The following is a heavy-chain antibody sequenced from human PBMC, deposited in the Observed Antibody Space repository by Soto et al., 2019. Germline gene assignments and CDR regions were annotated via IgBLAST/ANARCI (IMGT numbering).Heavy chain of an antibody. CDR3: ASAAAGYWYSDL. V-gene: IGHV1-69*01. J-gene: IGHJ2*01. CDR1: GGTFSRYA. CDR2: IIPIFGTP. D-gene: IGHD6-13*01. Sequence: QVQLVQSGAGMKKPGSSVKVSCKASGGTFSRYAISWVRQAPGQGREWMGGIIPIFGTPKYAQKFQGRVTITADESTSTTYMELSSLRPEDTAIYYCASAAAGYWYSDLWGRGTLFTVSS.